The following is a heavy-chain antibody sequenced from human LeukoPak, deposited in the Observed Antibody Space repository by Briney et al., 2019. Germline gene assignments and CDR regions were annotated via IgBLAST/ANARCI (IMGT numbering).Heavy chain of an antibody. CDR2: IACDGSRA. D-gene: IGHD1-14*01. J-gene: IGHJ4*02. CDR3: TRYNNDHFDY. V-gene: IGHV3-33*01. Sequence: PGGSLRLSCAGSGFTFGGYGMHWFRQTPGKGLEWVAVIACDGSRAFYADSVKGRFTISRDNSKNTMSMQMDDLRAEDTAVYYCTRYNNDHFDYWGQGTLVTVSS. CDR1: GFTFGGYG.